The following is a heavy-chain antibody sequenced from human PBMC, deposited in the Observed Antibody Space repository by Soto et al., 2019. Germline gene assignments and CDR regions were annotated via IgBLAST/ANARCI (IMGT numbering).Heavy chain of an antibody. CDR3: ARDSYYYGSGSYNY. Sequence: EVQLVESGGGLVQPGGSLRLSCAASGFTVSSNYMSCVRQAPGKGLEWVSVIYSGGSTYYADSVKGRFTISRDNSKNTLYLQMNSLRAEDTAVYDCARDSYYYGSGSYNYWGQGTLVTVSS. CDR2: IYSGGST. D-gene: IGHD3-10*01. V-gene: IGHV3-66*01. CDR1: GFTVSSNY. J-gene: IGHJ4*02.